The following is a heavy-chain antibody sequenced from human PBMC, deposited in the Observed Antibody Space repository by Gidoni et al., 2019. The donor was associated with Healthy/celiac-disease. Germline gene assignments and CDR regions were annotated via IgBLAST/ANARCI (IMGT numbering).Heavy chain of an antibody. CDR1: GGSFSGYY. CDR2: IKHSGST. D-gene: IGHD2-2*01. CDR3: ARAGLRFCSSTSCPLRLDP. J-gene: IGHJ5*02. V-gene: IGHV4-34*01. Sequence: QVQLQQWGAGLLKPSETLSLTCAVYGGSFSGYYWSWIRQPPGKGLEWIGEIKHSGSTNYNPSLKSRVTISVDTSKNQFSLKLSSVTAADTAVYYCARAGLRFCSSTSCPLRLDPWGQGTLVTVSS.